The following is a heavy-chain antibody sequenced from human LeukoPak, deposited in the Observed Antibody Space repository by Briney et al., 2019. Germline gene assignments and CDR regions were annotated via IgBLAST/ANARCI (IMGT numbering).Heavy chain of an antibody. V-gene: IGHV4-39*01. CDR1: GGSISSSSYY. J-gene: IGHJ4*02. D-gene: IGHD3-22*01. Sequence: SETLSLTCTVSGGSISSSSYYWGWLRQPPGKGLEWIGSIYYSGSTYYNPSLKSRVTISVDTSKNQFSLKLSSVTAADTAVYYCARHPDYYDSSGYYGNFDYWGQGTLVTVSS. CDR3: ARHPDYYDSSGYYGNFDY. CDR2: IYYSGST.